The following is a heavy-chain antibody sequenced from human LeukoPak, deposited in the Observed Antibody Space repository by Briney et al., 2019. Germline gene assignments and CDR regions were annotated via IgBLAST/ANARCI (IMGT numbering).Heavy chain of an antibody. CDR1: GFTFSSYA. Sequence: GGSLRLSCAASGFTFSSYAMSWVRQAPGKRLEWVSAISGSGGSTYYADSVKGRFTISRDNSKNTLYLQMNSLRAEDTAVYYCARERGYSGYGYCGQGTLVTVSS. V-gene: IGHV3-23*01. CDR3: ARERGYSGYGY. J-gene: IGHJ4*02. D-gene: IGHD5-12*01. CDR2: ISGSGGST.